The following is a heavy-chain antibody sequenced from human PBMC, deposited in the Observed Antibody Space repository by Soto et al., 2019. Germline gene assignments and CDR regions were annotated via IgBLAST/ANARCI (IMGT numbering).Heavy chain of an antibody. D-gene: IGHD2-2*01. CDR1: CRPITGDY. V-gene: IGHV4-59*01. CDR2: IYYTGST. J-gene: IGHJ5*02. Sequence: SETLSLTCTVSCRPITGDYWGWIRQPPGKALDYIGHIYYTGSTMYNPSLTIRVTISLDTSREQFSLKLTSVTAADTAVYYCARGRHCTSTSCFGFPSIWFDPWGQGTLVTVSS. CDR3: ARGRHCTSTSCFGFPSIWFDP.